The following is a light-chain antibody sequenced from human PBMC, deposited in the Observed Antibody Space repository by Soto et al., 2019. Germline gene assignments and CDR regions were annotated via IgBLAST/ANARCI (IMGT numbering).Light chain of an antibody. V-gene: IGKV3-20*01. CDR1: QSLSNRE. CDR3: QQHGTT. J-gene: IGKJ1*01. Sequence: EILLTQSPCTLTLSPGERATLSCRASQSLSNRELAWYQQKPGQAPSLLIYGASSRATGIPERFSGSGSGTDFTLTISRLEPEDSAVYYCQQHGTTFGQGTKVDIK. CDR2: GAS.